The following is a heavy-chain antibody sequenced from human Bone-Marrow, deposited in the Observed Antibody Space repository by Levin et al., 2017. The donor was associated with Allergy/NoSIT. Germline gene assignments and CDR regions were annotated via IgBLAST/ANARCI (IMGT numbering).Heavy chain of an antibody. Sequence: SQTLSLTCTVSGGSISSHYWSWVRQPPGKGLEWIGYTYYSGSTNYNPSLKSRVTISVDTSKNQFSLKLSSVTAADTAVYYCARDWELLSGYYYGMDVWGQGTTVIVSS. J-gene: IGHJ6*02. CDR1: GGSISSHY. CDR3: ARDWELLSGYYYGMDV. D-gene: IGHD1-26*01. V-gene: IGHV4-59*11. CDR2: TYYSGST.